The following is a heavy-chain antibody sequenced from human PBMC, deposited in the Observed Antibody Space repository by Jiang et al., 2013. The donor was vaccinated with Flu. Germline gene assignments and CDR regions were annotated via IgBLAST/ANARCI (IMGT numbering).Heavy chain of an antibody. D-gene: IGHD6-19*01. J-gene: IGHJ3*02. V-gene: IGHV3-30*04. CDR1: GFTFSSYA. CDR3: ARTRQQWLWEAFDI. CDR2: ISYDGSNK. Sequence: ESGGGVVQPGRSLRLSCAASGFTFSSYAMHWVRQAPGKGLEWVAVISYDGSNKYYADSVKGRFTISRDNSKNTLYLQMNSLRAEDTAVYYCARTRQQWLWEAFDIWGQGTMVTVSS.